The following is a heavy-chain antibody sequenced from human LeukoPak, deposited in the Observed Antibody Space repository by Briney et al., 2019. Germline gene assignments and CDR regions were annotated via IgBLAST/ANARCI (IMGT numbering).Heavy chain of an antibody. CDR1: GFTLSSYS. V-gene: IGHV3-21*01. CDR2: ISSSSSYI. Sequence: GGSLRLSCAASGFTLSSYSMNWVRQAPGKGLEWVSSISSSSSYIYYADSVKGRFTISRDNAKNSLYLQMNSLRAEDTAVYYCARDKQLAPPRPFDYWGQGTLVTVSS. J-gene: IGHJ4*02. CDR3: ARDKQLAPPRPFDY. D-gene: IGHD6-6*01.